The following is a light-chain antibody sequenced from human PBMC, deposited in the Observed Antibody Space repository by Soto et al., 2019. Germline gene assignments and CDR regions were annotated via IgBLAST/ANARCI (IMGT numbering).Light chain of an antibody. V-gene: IGKV4-1*01. CDR2: WAS. CDR3: QQYYSTPWT. CDR1: QSVLYSSNNKNY. Sequence: DIVMTQSPDSLAVSLGERATINCKSSQSVLYSSNNKNYLAWYQQKPGQPPKLLIYWASTRESGVPDRFSGSESVTDFTLPISGLQAADVAVYCCQQYYSTPWTFGQGTKVEIK. J-gene: IGKJ1*01.